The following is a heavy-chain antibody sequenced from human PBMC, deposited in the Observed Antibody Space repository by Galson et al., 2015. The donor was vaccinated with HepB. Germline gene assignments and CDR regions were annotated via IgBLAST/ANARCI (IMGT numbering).Heavy chain of an antibody. V-gene: IGHV1-3*01. CDR3: ARWAYYYYYMDV. CDR2: INAGNGNT. J-gene: IGHJ6*03. CDR1: GYTFTSYA. Sequence: SVKVSCKASGYTFTSYAMHWVRQAPGQRLEWMGWINAGNGNTKYSQKFQGRVTITRDTSASTAYMELSSLRSEDTAVYYCARWAYYYYYMDVWGKGTTVTVSS.